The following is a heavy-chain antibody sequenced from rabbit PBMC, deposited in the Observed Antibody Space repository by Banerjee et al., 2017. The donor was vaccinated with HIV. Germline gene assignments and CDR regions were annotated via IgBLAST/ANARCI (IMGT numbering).Heavy chain of an antibody. CDR1: GFSFSNKYV. V-gene: IGHV1S43*01. D-gene: IGHD6-1*01. CDR3: ARSAGYAGYGYATGFNL. CDR2: INTSSGST. J-gene: IGHJ4*01. Sequence: QEQLEESGGDLVKPEGSLTLTCTASGFSFSNKYVMCWVRQAPGKGLEWIACINTSSGSTWYASWVNGRFTISRSTSLNTVDLKMTSLTAADTATYFCARSAGYAGYGYATGFNLWGQGTLVTVS.